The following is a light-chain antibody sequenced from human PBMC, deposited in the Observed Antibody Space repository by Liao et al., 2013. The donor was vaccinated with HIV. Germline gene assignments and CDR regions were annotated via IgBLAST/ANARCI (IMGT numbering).Light chain of an antibody. CDR1: ALPNQY. J-gene: IGLJ3*02. CDR2: KDS. V-gene: IGLV3-25*02. Sequence: SYELTQPPSVSVSPGQTARITCSGDALPNQYAYWYQQKTGQAPVVVIFKDSERPSGIPERFSGSSSGNTATLTISRVEAGDEADYYCQVWDSSSDHPVFGGGTKLTVL. CDR3: QVWDSSSDHPV.